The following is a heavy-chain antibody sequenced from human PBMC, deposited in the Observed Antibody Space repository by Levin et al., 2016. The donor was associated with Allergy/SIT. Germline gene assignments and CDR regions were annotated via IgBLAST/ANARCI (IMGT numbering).Heavy chain of an antibody. CDR1: GLTFSSYA. CDR3: ARAYCSGGNCYRRYDVFDM. V-gene: IGHV3-23*01. D-gene: IGHD2-15*01. J-gene: IGHJ3*02. CDR2: ISASGGST. Sequence: GESLKISCAASGLTFSSYAMGWVRQAPGKGLEWVSAISASGGSTYYADSVKGRFTISRDNSKNTLYLQMNSLRAEDTAIYYCARAYCSGGNCYRRYDVFDMWGPGTVVTVSS.